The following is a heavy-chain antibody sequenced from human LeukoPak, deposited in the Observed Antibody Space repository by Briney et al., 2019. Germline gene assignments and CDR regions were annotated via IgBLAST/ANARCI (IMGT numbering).Heavy chain of an antibody. J-gene: IGHJ2*01. Sequence: GGSLRLSCAASGFTFSSYAMHWVRQAPGKGLEWVSSISSSSSYIYYADSVKGRFTISRDNAKNSLYLQMNSLRAEDTAVYYCARDVGRGGWRPQPLWGRGTLVTVSS. V-gene: IGHV3-21*01. CDR1: GFTFSSYA. CDR2: ISSSSSYI. CDR3: ARDVGRGGWRPQPL. D-gene: IGHD3-10*01.